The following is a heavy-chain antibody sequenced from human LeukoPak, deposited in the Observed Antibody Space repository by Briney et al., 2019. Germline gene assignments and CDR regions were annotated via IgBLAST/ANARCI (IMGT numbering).Heavy chain of an antibody. Sequence: SETLSLTCAVSGYSISSGYYWGWIRQPPGKGLEWIGSIHHSGSTHYNPSLKSRVTISVGTSKNQFSLKLSSVTATDTAVYYCARRGGAAPTTEAWGQGTLVTVSS. J-gene: IGHJ5*02. CDR2: IHHSGST. CDR3: ARRGGAAPTTEA. CDR1: GYSISSGYY. V-gene: IGHV4-38-2*01. D-gene: IGHD1-26*01.